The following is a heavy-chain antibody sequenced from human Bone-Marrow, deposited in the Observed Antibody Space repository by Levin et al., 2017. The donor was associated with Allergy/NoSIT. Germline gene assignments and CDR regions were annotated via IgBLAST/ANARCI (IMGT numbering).Heavy chain of an antibody. CDR2: INYSGNT. J-gene: IGHJ3*01. CDR1: GGSIRSSLYY. Sequence: PSQTLSLPCTVSGGSIRSSLYYWGWLRQPPGKGLEWIGSINYSGNTFHNPSLKSRVTVSVDTSKNQFSLNLTSVTAADTAVYYCARDFREVIVATMTGAFDVWGQGRMVTVSS. V-gene: IGHV4-39*07. CDR3: ARDFREVIVATMTGAFDV. D-gene: IGHD5-12*01.